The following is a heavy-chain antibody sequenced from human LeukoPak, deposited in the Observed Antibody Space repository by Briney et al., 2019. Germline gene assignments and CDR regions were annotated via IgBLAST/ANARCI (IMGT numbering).Heavy chain of an antibody. CDR2: ISGSGSTI. CDR3: ARCGSSSYYYYYMDV. Sequence: PGGSLRLSCAASGFTFSDYYMSWIRQAPGKGLGWVSYISGSGSTIYYADSVKGRFTISRDNAKNSLYLQMNSLRAEDTAVYYCARCGSSSYYYYYMDVWGKGTTVTVSS. J-gene: IGHJ6*03. V-gene: IGHV3-11*04. CDR1: GFTFSDYY. D-gene: IGHD6-13*01.